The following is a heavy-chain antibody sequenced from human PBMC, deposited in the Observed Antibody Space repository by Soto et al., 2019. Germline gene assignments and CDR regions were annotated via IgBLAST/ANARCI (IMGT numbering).Heavy chain of an antibody. J-gene: IGHJ4*02. V-gene: IGHV3-30*18. CDR2: ISYDGSNK. Sequence: QVQLVESGGGVVQPGRSLRLSCAASGFTFSSYGMHWVRQAPGKGLEWVAVISYDGSNKYYADSVKGRFTISRDNSKHTLYLQMSSRRAEDSAVYYCAKDGRSKLLCFGEAVLYFDYWGQGTLVTVSS. CDR1: GFTFSSYG. D-gene: IGHD3-10*01. CDR3: AKDGRSKLLCFGEAVLYFDY.